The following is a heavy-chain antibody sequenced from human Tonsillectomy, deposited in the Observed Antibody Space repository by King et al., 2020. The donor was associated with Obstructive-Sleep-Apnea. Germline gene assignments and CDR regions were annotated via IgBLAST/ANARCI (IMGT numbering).Heavy chain of an antibody. V-gene: IGHV4-59*01. Sequence: VQLQESGPGLVKPSETLSLTCTVSGGSISSYYWSWIRQPPGKGLEWIGYIYYSGSTNYNPSLKSRVTISVDTSKNQFSLKLSSVTAAGTAVYYCARVFRRTGLYYGMDVWGQGTTVTVSS. D-gene: IGHD1-1*01. CDR2: IYYSGST. CDR1: GGSISSYY. J-gene: IGHJ6*02. CDR3: ARVFRRTGLYYGMDV.